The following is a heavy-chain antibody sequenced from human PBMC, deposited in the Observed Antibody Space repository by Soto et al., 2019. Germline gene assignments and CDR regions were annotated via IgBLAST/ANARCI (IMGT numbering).Heavy chain of an antibody. CDR3: AKDRPPYGNFAPRFDS. V-gene: IGHV3-30*18. CDR1: CFNFDNYG. Sequence: PGGSVRLSCQSSCFNFDNYGMHWVRQAPGKGLEWVAVITYDGSFQYYADSVKGRFTISRDNSKNTLSLHLNTLKPEDTAVYYCAKDRPPYGNFAPRFDSWGQGTLVTVSS. J-gene: IGHJ4*02. D-gene: IGHD4-17*01. CDR2: ITYDGSFQ.